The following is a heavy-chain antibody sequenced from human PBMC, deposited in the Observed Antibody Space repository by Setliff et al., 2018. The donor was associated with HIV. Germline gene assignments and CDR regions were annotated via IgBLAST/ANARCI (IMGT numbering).Heavy chain of an antibody. V-gene: IGHV1-3*01. CDR1: GYTFTTFR. CDR3: ARGVIRGVISQGGLDY. D-gene: IGHD3-10*01. CDR2: INAGNGNT. J-gene: IGHJ4*02. Sequence: ASVKVSCKASGYTFTTFRINWVRQAPGQGLEWMGWINAGNGNTKYSQKFQGRVTITMDTGASTAYMELNSLRSEDSAVYYCARGVIRGVISQGGLDYWGPGTLVTVSS.